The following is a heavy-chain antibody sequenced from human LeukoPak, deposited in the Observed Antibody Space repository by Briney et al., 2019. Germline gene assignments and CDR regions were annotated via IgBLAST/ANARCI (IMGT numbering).Heavy chain of an antibody. Sequence: SETLSLTCAVYGGSFSGYSWSWIRQPPGKGLEWIGEIDQRRNTNYNPSLKSRVTISMDTSKNQFSLKLSSVTAADTAVYYCARHGWHAWYFDLWSRGTLVTVSS. D-gene: IGHD6-19*01. CDR2: IDQRRNT. J-gene: IGHJ2*01. CDR3: ARHGWHAWYFDL. V-gene: IGHV4-34*01. CDR1: GGSFSGYS.